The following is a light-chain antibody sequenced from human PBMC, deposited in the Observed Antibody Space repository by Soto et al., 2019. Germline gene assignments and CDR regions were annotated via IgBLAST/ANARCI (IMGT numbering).Light chain of an antibody. V-gene: IGKV3-20*01. CDR2: GAS. CDR1: QSVSSSY. CDR3: QQYSNSMYI. Sequence: EIVLTQSPGTLSLSPGERATLSCRASQSVSSSYLAWYQQKPGQAPRLLIYGASNRATGIPDRFSGSGSGTDLPLTISRLEPVDVAGFYCQQYSNSMYILGPGTKLQI. J-gene: IGKJ2*01.